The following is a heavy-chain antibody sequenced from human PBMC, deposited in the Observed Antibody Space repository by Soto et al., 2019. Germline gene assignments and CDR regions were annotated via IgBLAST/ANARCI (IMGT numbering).Heavy chain of an antibody. CDR2: IYYSGST. V-gene: IGHV4-59*08. J-gene: IGHJ4*02. D-gene: IGHD1-20*01. Sequence: SDTLSLTCTVSGGSISSYYWSWIRQPPGKGLEWIGYIYYSGSTNYNPSLKSRVTISVDTSKNQFSLKLSSVTAADTTVYYCARHGITGFDYWRQGTLVTVSS. CDR3: ARHGITGFDY. CDR1: GGSISSYY.